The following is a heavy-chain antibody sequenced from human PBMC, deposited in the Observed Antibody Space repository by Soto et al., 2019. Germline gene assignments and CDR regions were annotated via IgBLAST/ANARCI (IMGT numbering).Heavy chain of an antibody. J-gene: IGHJ5*02. CDR2: SIPIFGTA. CDR1: GGTFSSYA. D-gene: IGHD3-3*01. Sequence: QVQLVQSGAEVKKPGSSVKVSCKASGGTFSSYAISWVRQAPGQGLEWMGGSIPIFGTANYAQKFQGRVTMTADESTSAAYMELSSLRSEDTAVYYCARDTKQGDSWSGYSYNWFDPWGQGTLVTVSS. V-gene: IGHV1-69*01. CDR3: ARDTKQGDSWSGYSYNWFDP.